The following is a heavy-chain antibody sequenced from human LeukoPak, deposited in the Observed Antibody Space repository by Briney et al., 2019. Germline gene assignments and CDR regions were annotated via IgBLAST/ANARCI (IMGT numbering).Heavy chain of an antibody. CDR3: ASSWYNWNYFSYWFDP. D-gene: IGHD1-1*01. CDR2: ISGSSSTI. V-gene: IGHV3-48*04. Sequence: PGGSLRLSCAASGFTFSNYSMDWVRQAPGKGLGWVSYISGSSSTIYYADSVKGRFNISRDNAKNSLYLQMNSLRVEDTAVYYCASSWYNWNYFSYWFDPWGQGTLVTVSS. J-gene: IGHJ5*02. CDR1: GFTFSNYS.